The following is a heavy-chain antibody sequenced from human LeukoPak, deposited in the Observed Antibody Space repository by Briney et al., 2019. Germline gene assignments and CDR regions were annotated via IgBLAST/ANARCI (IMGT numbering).Heavy chain of an antibody. V-gene: IGHV3-48*03. D-gene: IGHD6-19*01. J-gene: IGHJ3*02. CDR2: ISRSGSTI. Sequence: PGGSLRLSCSVSGFSFSTYEMKGVREARGKGLEGGSYISRSGSTIYYPDSVKGRFTISRDNAKNSLFLQMNSLRAEDTAVYYCARGYSSAWYGHNCFDIWGQGTMVTVSS. CDR3: ARGYSSAWYGHNCFDI. CDR1: GFSFSTYE.